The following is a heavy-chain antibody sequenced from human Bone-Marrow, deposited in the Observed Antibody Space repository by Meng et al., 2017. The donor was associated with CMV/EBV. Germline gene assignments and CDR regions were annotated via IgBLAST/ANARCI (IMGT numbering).Heavy chain of an antibody. CDR1: GYIFTGYF. V-gene: IGHV1-2*02. CDR2: INPNSGGT. Sequence: ASVKVSCKTSGYIFTGYFVHWVRQAPGQGLEWMGWINPNSGGTNSAQKFQGRVTMTRDTSISTAYMELSRLSSDDTAVYYCARETYYQESSGHEPLQHWGQGTLVTVSS. D-gene: IGHD3-22*01. J-gene: IGHJ1*01. CDR3: ARETYYQESSGHEPLQH.